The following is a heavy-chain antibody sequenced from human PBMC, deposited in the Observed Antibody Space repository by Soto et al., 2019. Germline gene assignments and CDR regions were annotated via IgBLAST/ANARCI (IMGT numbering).Heavy chain of an antibody. CDR2: IYSGGST. CDR3: AISHPSSSWTSSNYGMDX. D-gene: IGHD6-13*01. CDR1: GCTVSSNY. J-gene: IGHJ6*02. Sequence: GSLRLSCAASGCTVSSNYMSWVRQAPGKGLEWVSVIYSGGSTYYEDSVKGRFTISRDNSKNTLYLQMNSLRAEDTAVYYCAISHPSSSWTSSNYGMDXWGQWTRLTVSX. V-gene: IGHV3-53*01.